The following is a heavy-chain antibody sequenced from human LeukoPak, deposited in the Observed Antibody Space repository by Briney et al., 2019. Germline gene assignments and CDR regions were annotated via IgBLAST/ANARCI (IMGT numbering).Heavy chain of an antibody. V-gene: IGHV5-51*01. CDR1: GYSFTSYW. CDR3: ARRYCSGGICYYFDY. D-gene: IGHD2-15*01. J-gene: IGHJ4*02. Sequence: GESLKISCKGSGYSFTSYWIGWVRQMPGKGLEWMGIINPADSNTIYSPPSQGQATISADKSISTTYLQWSSLKASDTAMYYCARRYCSGGICYYFDYWGQGTLVTVSS. CDR2: INPADSNT.